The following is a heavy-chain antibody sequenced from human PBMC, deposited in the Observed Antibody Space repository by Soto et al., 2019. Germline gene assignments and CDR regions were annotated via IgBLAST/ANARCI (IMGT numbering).Heavy chain of an antibody. D-gene: IGHD1-1*01. CDR1: GFTFSDHY. CDR3: VRETTKATSSPAVDF. V-gene: IGHV3-72*01. Sequence: EVQLVESGGGLVQPGGSLRLSCAVSGFTFSDHYMDWVRQAPGKGLEWVGRSTDQAHSFYTVYAASVTGRFTISRDDSSLYLQMNSLKIEDTAVYYCVRETTKATSSPAVDFWGQGTLVTVSS. J-gene: IGHJ4*02. CDR2: STDQAHSFYT.